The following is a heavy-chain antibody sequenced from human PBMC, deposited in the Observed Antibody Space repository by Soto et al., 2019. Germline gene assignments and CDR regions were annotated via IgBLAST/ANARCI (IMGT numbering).Heavy chain of an antibody. CDR2: IIGSGGTT. J-gene: IGHJ4*02. Sequence: GGSLRLSCTASGFIFRNYVMTWVRQAPGKGLEWVSTIIGSGGTTYYTDSVKGRFTISRDNSKNTLYLQMNSLRAEDTAVYYCAKDMNYYDSSVTIDYWGQGTLVTVSS. CDR1: GFIFRNYV. V-gene: IGHV3-23*01. CDR3: AKDMNYYDSSVTIDY. D-gene: IGHD3-22*01.